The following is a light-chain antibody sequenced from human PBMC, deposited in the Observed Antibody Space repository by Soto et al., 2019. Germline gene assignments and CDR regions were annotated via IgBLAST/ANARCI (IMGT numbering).Light chain of an antibody. CDR2: KAS. V-gene: IGKV1-5*03. J-gene: IGKJ1*01. Sequence: STLSASVGDRVTITCRASQSISSWLAWYQQKPGKAPKLLIYKASSLESGVPSRFSGSGSGTEFTLTISSLQPDDFATYYCQQYNSYPRRFGSGP. CDR3: QQYNSYPRR. CDR1: QSISSW.